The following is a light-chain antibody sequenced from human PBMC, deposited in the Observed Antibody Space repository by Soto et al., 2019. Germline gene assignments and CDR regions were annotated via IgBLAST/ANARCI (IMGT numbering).Light chain of an antibody. CDR3: QQSYSSPWT. CDR1: QSIRNY. J-gene: IGKJ1*01. Sequence: DIQMTQSPSSLSASVGDRVTITCRASQSIRNYLNWYQQKVGKAPKLLIYAASSMQSGVPSRFSGSGSGTDFTLTISSLQPEDFATYFCQQSYSSPWTFGQGTKVDIK. V-gene: IGKV1-39*01. CDR2: AAS.